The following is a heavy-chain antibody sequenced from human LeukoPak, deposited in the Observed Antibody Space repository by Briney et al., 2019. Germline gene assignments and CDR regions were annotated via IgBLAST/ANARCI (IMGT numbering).Heavy chain of an antibody. D-gene: IGHD6-19*01. Sequence: QSGGSLRLSCAASGFTFSTYGMHWVRQAPGKGLEWVTFIYDGSNENYADSVKGRFTISRDNSKNTLYLQMNSLRAEDTAVYYCAKVGSGWYDVDYWGQGTLVTVSS. CDR1: GFTFSTYG. V-gene: IGHV3-30*02. J-gene: IGHJ4*02. CDR3: AKVGSGWYDVDY. CDR2: IYDGSNE.